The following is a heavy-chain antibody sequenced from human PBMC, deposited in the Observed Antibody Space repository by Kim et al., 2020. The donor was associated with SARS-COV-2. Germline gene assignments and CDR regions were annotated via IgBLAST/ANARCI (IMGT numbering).Heavy chain of an antibody. D-gene: IGHD6-13*01. V-gene: IGHV3-23*01. Sequence: GGSLRLSCAASGFTFSSYAMSWVRQAPGKGLEWVSSISGSGSSTYYADSVKGRFTISRDNSKNTLYLQMNTLSAEDTAVYYCAIGLSTYSSSWYRAFDIWGQGTMVTVSS. J-gene: IGHJ3*02. CDR1: GFTFSSYA. CDR2: ISGSGSST. CDR3: AIGLSTYSSSWYRAFDI.